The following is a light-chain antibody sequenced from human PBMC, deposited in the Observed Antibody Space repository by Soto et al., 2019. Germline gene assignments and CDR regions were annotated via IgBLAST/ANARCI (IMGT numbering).Light chain of an antibody. CDR2: DTS. V-gene: IGKV3D-15*01. J-gene: IGKJ4*01. CDR1: QSVSSY. CDR3: QQYNNWPLT. Sequence: EVVLSQSRATLYLSQGKRATLSCRASQSVSSYLAGYQHTPGQAPRLLIYDTSSRATGIPDRFSGSGSGTVFTLTISSLQSEDFAVYYCQQYNNWPLTFGGGTKVDI.